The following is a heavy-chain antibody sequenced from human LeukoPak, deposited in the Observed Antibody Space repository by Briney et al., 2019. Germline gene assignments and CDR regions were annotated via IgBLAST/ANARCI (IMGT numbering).Heavy chain of an antibody. CDR3: AKGGDDCGTTSCYCDY. CDR2: ISGSGEST. D-gene: IGHD2-2*01. J-gene: IGHJ4*02. V-gene: IGHV3-23*01. CDR1: GFTFSSYE. Sequence: GGSLRLSCAASGFTFSSYEMNWVRQAPGKGLEWVSGISGSGESTDYADSVKGRFTISRDNSKNTLFLQMNSLRAEDTAVYYCAKGGDDCGTTSCYCDYWGQGTLVTVFS.